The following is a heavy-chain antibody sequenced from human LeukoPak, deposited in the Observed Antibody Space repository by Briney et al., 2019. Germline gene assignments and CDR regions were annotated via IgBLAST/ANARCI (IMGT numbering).Heavy chain of an antibody. V-gene: IGHV3-7*01. Sequence: GGSLRLSCAASGFTFSSYWMSWVRQAPGKGLEWVANIKQDGSEKYYVDSVKGRFTISRDNAKNSLYLQMNSLRAEDTAVYYCAREGMVYGDYRGYFDYWGQGTLVTVSS. CDR2: IKQDGSEK. CDR3: AREGMVYGDYRGYFDY. CDR1: GFTFSSYW. J-gene: IGHJ4*02. D-gene: IGHD4-17*01.